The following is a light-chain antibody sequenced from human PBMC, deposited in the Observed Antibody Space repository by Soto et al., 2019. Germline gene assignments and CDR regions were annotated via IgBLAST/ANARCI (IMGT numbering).Light chain of an antibody. CDR2: RIF. V-gene: IGKV3-15*01. CDR1: QSVNGY. Sequence: EIVMTQSPGTLSVFPGESVTLSCRASQSVNGYLDWFQHKPGQAPRLVLKRIFIRSIGVPARFSGSGSETEFTLTINGLQSEDSGVYYCLQHHARPWTFGQGTKVEIK. CDR3: LQHHARPWT. J-gene: IGKJ1*01.